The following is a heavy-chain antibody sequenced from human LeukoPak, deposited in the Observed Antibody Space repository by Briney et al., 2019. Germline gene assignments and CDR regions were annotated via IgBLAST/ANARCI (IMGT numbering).Heavy chain of an antibody. Sequence: ASVKVSCKASGYTFTSYAMHWVRQAPGQRLEWMGWINAGNGNTKYSQKFQGRVTITRDTSASTAYMELSSLRSEDTAVYYCARSNPIWRFGPTLFDYWGQGTLVTVSS. CDR1: GYTFTSYA. V-gene: IGHV1-3*01. CDR3: ARSNPIWRFGPTLFDY. CDR2: INAGNGNT. D-gene: IGHD3-10*01. J-gene: IGHJ4*02.